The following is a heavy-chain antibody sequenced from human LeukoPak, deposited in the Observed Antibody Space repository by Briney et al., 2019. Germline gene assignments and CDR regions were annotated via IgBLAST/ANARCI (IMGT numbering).Heavy chain of an antibody. CDR1: GDTFSSHG. D-gene: IGHD3-22*01. Sequence: SVKVSCKASGDTFSSHGISWVRQAPGQGLEWMGGIIPIFHTANYAQNFQDRLTITTDESTNTVYMELSSLRSEDTAVYYCARDYNYDSSAYDDALDIWGQGTMVTVSP. CDR3: ARDYNYDSSAYDDALDI. CDR2: IIPIFHTA. V-gene: IGHV1-69*05. J-gene: IGHJ3*02.